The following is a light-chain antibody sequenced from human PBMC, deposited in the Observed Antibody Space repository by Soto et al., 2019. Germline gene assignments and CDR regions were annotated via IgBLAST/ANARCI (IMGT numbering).Light chain of an antibody. CDR1: QSIRSN. CDR3: QQYDNSAWT. Sequence: EIVMTQSPPTLSVSPGERAALSCRASQSIRSNLAWYQQKPGQAPRLLIYGASTRATGIPARFSGSGSGTEFALTISSLQSEDFAVYYCQQYDNSAWTFGQGTKVDIK. J-gene: IGKJ1*01. CDR2: GAS. V-gene: IGKV3D-15*01.